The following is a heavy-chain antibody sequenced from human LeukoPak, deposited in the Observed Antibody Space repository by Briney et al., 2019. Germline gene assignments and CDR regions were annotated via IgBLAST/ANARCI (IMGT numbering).Heavy chain of an antibody. CDR3: ARDPLDSSGFLGAFDI. V-gene: IGHV3-23*01. CDR1: GFTFSSYG. J-gene: IGHJ3*02. Sequence: GGSLRLSCAASGFTFSSYGMSWVRQAPGKGLEWVSAISGSGGSTYYADSVKGRFTISRDNAKNSLYLQMNSLRAEDTAVYYCARDPLDSSGFLGAFDIWGQGTMVTVSS. D-gene: IGHD3-22*01. CDR2: ISGSGGST.